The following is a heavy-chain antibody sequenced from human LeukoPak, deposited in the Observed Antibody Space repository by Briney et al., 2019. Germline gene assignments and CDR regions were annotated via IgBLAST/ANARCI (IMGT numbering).Heavy chain of an antibody. CDR2: IYTSGST. J-gene: IGHJ5*02. V-gene: IGHV4-4*09. CDR3: ARATYYDYVWGSYRYSGSDP. Sequence: SETLSLTCTVSGGTISSYYWSWIRQPPGKGLEWIGFIYTSGSTNYNPSLKSRVTISVDTSKNQFSLKLSSVTAADTAVYYCARATYYDYVWGSYRYSGSDPWGQGTLVTVSS. CDR1: GGTISSYY. D-gene: IGHD3-16*02.